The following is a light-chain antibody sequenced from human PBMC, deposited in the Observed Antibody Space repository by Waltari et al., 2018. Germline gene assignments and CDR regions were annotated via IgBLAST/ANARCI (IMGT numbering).Light chain of an antibody. CDR1: QGVSAN. J-gene: IGKJ4*01. CDR3: QQYSKRPLT. CDR2: CAS. V-gene: IGKV3-15*01. Sequence: DIVRTQSPATLSVSSGERATLSCRARQGVSANLAWYQQKPGQAPRLLTYCASTRATGIPARFSGSGSGTEFTLTISSPQSEDFAVYYCQQYSKRPLTFGGGTKVEIK.